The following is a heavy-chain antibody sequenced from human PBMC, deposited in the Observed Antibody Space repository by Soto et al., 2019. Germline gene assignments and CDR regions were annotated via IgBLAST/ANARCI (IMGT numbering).Heavy chain of an antibody. Sequence: GGSLRLSCAASGFTFSSYGMHWVRQAPGKGLEWVAVISYDGSNKYYADSVKGRFTISRDNSKNTLYLQMNSLRAEDTAVYYCAKDHGVSDGKTRRYYDFWSGYWVSYYFDYWGQGTLVTVSS. CDR2: ISYDGSNK. D-gene: IGHD3-3*01. CDR1: GFTFSSYG. CDR3: AKDHGVSDGKTRRYYDFWSGYWVSYYFDY. J-gene: IGHJ4*02. V-gene: IGHV3-30*18.